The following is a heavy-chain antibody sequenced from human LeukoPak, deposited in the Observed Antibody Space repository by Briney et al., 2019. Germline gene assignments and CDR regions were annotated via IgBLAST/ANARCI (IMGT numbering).Heavy chain of an antibody. D-gene: IGHD1-26*01. Sequence: GAAVKVSCKASGGTFSSYAISWVRQPPGQGLEWMGGIITIFGTANYAQKFQGRVTITTDESTSTAYMELSSLRSEDTAVYYCARSPIVGATTPYFDYWGQGTLVTVSS. J-gene: IGHJ4*02. CDR2: IITIFGTA. V-gene: IGHV1-69*05. CDR3: ARSPIVGATTPYFDY. CDR1: GGTFSSYA.